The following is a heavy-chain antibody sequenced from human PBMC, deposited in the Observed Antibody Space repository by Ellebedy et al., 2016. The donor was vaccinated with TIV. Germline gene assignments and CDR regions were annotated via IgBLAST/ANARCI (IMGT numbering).Heavy chain of an antibody. Sequence: GESLKISXAASGFTFSSYWMSWVRQAPGKGLEWVANIKQDGSEKYYVDSVKGRFTISRDNANNSSYLQMNSLRDDDTAIYYCAGRGGCNTTCSDHWGHGTVVTVSS. D-gene: IGHD2/OR15-2a*01. J-gene: IGHJ5*02. CDR1: GFTFSSYW. V-gene: IGHV3-7*01. CDR2: IKQDGSEK. CDR3: AGRGGCNTTCSDH.